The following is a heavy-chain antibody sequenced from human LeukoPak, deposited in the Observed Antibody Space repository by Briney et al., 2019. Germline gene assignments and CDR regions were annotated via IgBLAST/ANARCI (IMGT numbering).Heavy chain of an antibody. CDR3: ARDRGYCSGGSCYYYFDY. V-gene: IGHV3-30-3*01. CDR2: ISYDGSNK. D-gene: IGHD2-15*01. Sequence: GGSLRLSCAASGFTFSSYAMHWVRQAPGKGLEWVAVISYDGSNKYYADSVKGRFTISRDKSKNTLYLQMNSLRAEDTAVYYCARDRGYCSGGSCYYYFDYWGQGTLVTVSS. J-gene: IGHJ4*02. CDR1: GFTFSSYA.